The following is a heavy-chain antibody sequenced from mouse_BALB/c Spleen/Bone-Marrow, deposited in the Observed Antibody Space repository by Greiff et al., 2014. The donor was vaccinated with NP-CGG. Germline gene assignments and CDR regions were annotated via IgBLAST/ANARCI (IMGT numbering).Heavy chain of an antibody. J-gene: IGHJ4*01. CDR2: ISNGGGST. V-gene: IGHV5-12*02. CDR3: ARGGDSLLRLRSMDY. D-gene: IGHD1-2*01. CDR1: GFTFSDYY. Sequence: VQLKESGGGLVQPGGSLKLSCATSGFTFSDYYMYWVRQTPEKRLEWVAYISNGGGSTCYPDTVKGRFTISRDNAKNTLYLQMSRLKSEDTAMYYCARGGDSLLRLRSMDYWGQGTSVTVSS.